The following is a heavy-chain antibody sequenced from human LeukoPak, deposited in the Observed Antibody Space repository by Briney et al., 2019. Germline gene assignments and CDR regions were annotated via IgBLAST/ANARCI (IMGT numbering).Heavy chain of an antibody. CDR1: GFPFSSYA. V-gene: IGHV3-64D*06. Sequence: PGGSLRLSCSASGFPFSSYAMHWVRQAPGKGLEYVSAISSNGGSTYYADSVRGRFTISRDNSKNTLYLQMSSLRAEDTAVYYCVKDVFGYYDILTGYPPVDYWGQGTLVTVSS. CDR2: ISSNGGST. CDR3: VKDVFGYYDILTGYPPVDY. D-gene: IGHD3-9*01. J-gene: IGHJ4*02.